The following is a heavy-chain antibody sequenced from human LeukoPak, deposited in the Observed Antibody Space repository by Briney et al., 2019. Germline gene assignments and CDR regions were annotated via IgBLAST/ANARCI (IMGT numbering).Heavy chain of an antibody. D-gene: IGHD6-13*01. CDR3: ARLGSWYANWFDP. CDR1: GFTFSSYE. J-gene: IGHJ5*02. V-gene: IGHV3-48*03. Sequence: GGSLRLSCAASGFTFSSYEMNRVRQAPGKGLEWVSYISSSGSTIYYADSVKGRFTISRDNAKNSLYLQMNSLRAEDTAVYYCARLGSWYANWFDPWGQGTLVTVSS. CDR2: ISSSGSTI.